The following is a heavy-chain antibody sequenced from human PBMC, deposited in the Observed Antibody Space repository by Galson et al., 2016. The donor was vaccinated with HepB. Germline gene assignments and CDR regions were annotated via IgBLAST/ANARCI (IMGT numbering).Heavy chain of an antibody. D-gene: IGHD6-13*01. Sequence: SLRLSCAASGFPFSSSAMSWVRQAPGLGLEWVAVSNQRGVTDYADSVKGRIFISRDNSKDTLYLEMTSLRLDDTAVYYCARHIGSSSSWYAKRFDPWGLGTRVTVSS. CDR3: ARHIGSSSSWYAKRFDP. CDR2: SNQRGVT. V-gene: IGHV3-23*01. CDR1: GFPFSSSA. J-gene: IGHJ5*02.